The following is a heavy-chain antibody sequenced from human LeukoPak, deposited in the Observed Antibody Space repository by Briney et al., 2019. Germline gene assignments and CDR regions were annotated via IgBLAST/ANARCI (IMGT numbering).Heavy chain of an antibody. CDR3: ASRYCSGGSCSRVVDY. Sequence: SGTLSLTCAVSGGSISSSNWWSWVRQPPGKGLEWIGEIYHSGSTNYNPSLKSRVTISVDKSKNQFSLKLSPVTAADTAVYYCASRYCSGGSCSRVVDYWGQGTLVTVSS. CDR2: IYHSGST. V-gene: IGHV4-4*02. J-gene: IGHJ4*02. D-gene: IGHD2-15*01. CDR1: GGSISSSNW.